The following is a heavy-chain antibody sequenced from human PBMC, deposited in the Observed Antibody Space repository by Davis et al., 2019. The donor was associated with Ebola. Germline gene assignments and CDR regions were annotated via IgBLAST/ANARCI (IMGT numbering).Heavy chain of an antibody. V-gene: IGHV4-59*01. CDR3: ASRRDDDWFES. J-gene: IGHJ5*01. Sequence: PSETLSLTCTVSGGSINNFYWNWLRQSPGKGLEWIGNIFYSGSTNYNPSLERRVTILGDTSKKQFSLKLESVTAADTAVYYCASRRDDDWFESWGQGILVTVSS. CDR2: IFYSGST. D-gene: IGHD3-16*01. CDR1: GGSINNFY.